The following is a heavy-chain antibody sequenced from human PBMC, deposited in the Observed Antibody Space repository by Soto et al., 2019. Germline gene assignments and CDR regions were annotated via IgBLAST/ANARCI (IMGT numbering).Heavy chain of an antibody. D-gene: IGHD5-18*01. CDR2: ISGSGGST. V-gene: IGHV3-23*01. Sequence: PGESLKISCAASGFTFSSYAMSWVRQAPGKGLEWVSAISGSGGSTYYADSVKGRFTISRDNSKNTLYLQMNSLRAEDTAVYYCAKDHSPGTAMDPFDYWGQGTLVTVSS. CDR3: AKDHSPGTAMDPFDY. J-gene: IGHJ4*02. CDR1: GFTFSSYA.